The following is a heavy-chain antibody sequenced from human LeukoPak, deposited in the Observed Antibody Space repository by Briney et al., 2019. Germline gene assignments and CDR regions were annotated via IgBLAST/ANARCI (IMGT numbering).Heavy chain of an antibody. CDR3: AKAFTGIQLWRDY. V-gene: IGHV3-30*18. CDR2: ISYDGSNK. J-gene: IGHJ4*02. Sequence: GGSLRLSCAASGFTFSSYGMHWVRQAPGKGLEWVAVISYDGSNKYYADSVKGRFTISRDNSKNTLYLQMNSLRAEDTAVYYCAKAFTGIQLWRDYWGQGTLVTVSS. D-gene: IGHD5-18*01. CDR1: GFTFSSYG.